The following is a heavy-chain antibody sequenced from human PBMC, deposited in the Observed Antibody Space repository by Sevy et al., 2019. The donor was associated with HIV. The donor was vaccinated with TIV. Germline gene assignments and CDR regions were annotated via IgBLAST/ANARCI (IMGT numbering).Heavy chain of an antibody. CDR3: ARMTVLRFLEWLHYGMDV. CDR1: DGSVSSGSYY. J-gene: IGHJ6*02. CDR2: IYYSGST. Sequence: SETLSLTCTVSDGSVSSGSYYWSWIRQPPGKGLEWIGYIYYSGSTNYNPSLKSRVTISVDTSKNQFSLKLSSVTAADTAVYYCARMTVLRFLEWLHYGMDVWGQGTTVTVSS. V-gene: IGHV4-61*01. D-gene: IGHD3-3*01.